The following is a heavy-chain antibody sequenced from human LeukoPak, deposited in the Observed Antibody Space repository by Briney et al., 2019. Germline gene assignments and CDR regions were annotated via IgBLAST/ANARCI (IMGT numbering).Heavy chain of an antibody. Sequence: GGSLRLSCAASGFTFDDYTMHWVRQAPGKGLEWVSLISWDGGSTYYVDSVEGRFTISRDNSKNSLYLQMNSLRTEDTALYYCAKDITVGNYYYYMDVWGKGTTVTVSS. CDR2: ISWDGGST. CDR1: GFTFDDYT. CDR3: AKDITVGNYYYYMDV. J-gene: IGHJ6*03. V-gene: IGHV3-43*01. D-gene: IGHD7-27*01.